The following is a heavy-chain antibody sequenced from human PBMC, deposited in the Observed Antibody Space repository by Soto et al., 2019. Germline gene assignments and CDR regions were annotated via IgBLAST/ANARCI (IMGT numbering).Heavy chain of an antibody. J-gene: IGHJ4*02. CDR3: ARGWGLVFDY. V-gene: IGHV4-59*01. CDR2: IYYSGST. CDR1: GGSISSYY. D-gene: IGHD2-21*02. Sequence: PSETLSLTXTVSGGSISSYYWSWIRQPPGKGLEWIGYIYYSGSTNYNPSLKSRVTISVDTSKNQFSLKLSSVTAADTAVYYCARGWGLVFDYWGQGTLVTVSS.